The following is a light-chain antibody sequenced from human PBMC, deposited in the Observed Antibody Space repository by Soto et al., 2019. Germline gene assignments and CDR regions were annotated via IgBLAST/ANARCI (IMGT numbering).Light chain of an antibody. J-gene: IGLJ3*02. Sequence: QLVLTQPPSASGTPGQRVTISCSGSSSNIGSNYVCWYQHLPGTAPKLLIYRNNQRPSGVPDRFSGSKSGTSASLAISGLRSEDEADYYCATWDGSLSGGVFGGGTKLTVL. CDR1: SSNIGSNY. V-gene: IGLV1-47*01. CDR3: ATWDGSLSGGV. CDR2: RNN.